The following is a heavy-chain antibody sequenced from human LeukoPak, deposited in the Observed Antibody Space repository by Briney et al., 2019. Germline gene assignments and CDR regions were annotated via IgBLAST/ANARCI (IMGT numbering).Heavy chain of an antibody. CDR3: ARGDDSYWYFDL. CDR1: GYTFSRYA. V-gene: IGHV3-30-3*01. Sequence: SCKASGYTFSRYAMHWVRQAPGKGLEWVAVISYDGSNKYYADSVKGRFTISRDNSKNTLYLQMNSLRTEDTAVYYCARGDDSYWYFDLWGRGTLVTVSS. CDR2: ISYDGSNK. J-gene: IGHJ2*01. D-gene: IGHD3-9*01.